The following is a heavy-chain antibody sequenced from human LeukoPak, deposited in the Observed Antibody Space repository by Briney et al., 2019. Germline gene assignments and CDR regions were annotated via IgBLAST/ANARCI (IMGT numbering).Heavy chain of an antibody. Sequence: GGSLRLSCAASGFTFSSYAMSWVRQAPGKGLEWVSAISGSGGSTYYADSVKGRFTISRDNSKNTLYLQMNSLRAEDTAVYYCAKDLSPPSHGSSWYNYYYYGMDVWGQGTTVTVSS. V-gene: IGHV3-23*01. CDR1: GFTFSSYA. CDR2: ISGSGGST. J-gene: IGHJ6*02. CDR3: AKDLSPPSHGSSWYNYYYYGMDV. D-gene: IGHD6-13*01.